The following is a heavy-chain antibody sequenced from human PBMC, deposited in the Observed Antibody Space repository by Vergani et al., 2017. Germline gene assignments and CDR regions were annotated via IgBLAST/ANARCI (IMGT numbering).Heavy chain of an antibody. CDR1: GFTFSSYA. CDR3: AKDRVTRMGVVIGYFDY. Sequence: EVQLLESGGGLVQPGGSLRLSCAASGFTFSSYAMSWVRQAPGKGLGWVSAISGSGGSTYYADSVKGRFTISRDNSKNTLYLQMNSLRAEDTAVYYCAKDRVTRMGVVIGYFDYWGQGTLVTVSS. D-gene: IGHD3-3*01. V-gene: IGHV3-23*01. J-gene: IGHJ4*02. CDR2: ISGSGGST.